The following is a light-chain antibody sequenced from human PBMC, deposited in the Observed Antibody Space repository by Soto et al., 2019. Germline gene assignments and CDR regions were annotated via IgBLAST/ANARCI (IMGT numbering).Light chain of an antibody. V-gene: IGLV2-11*01. CDR2: DVT. CDR1: SSDVGRYDY. J-gene: IGLJ1*01. CDR3: CSFAGSYSYV. Sequence: QSALTQPRSVSGSPGQSVTISCTGTSSDVGRYDYVSWYQQYPGEAPKLIIYDVTERPSGVPDRFSGSKSGNTASLTISGLPAEDEAAYSCCSFAGSYSYVFGSGTKLTVL.